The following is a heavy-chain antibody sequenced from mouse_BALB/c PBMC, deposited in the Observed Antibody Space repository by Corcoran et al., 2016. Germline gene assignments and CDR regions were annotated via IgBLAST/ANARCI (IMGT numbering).Heavy chain of an antibody. CDR3: AREPLAMDY. V-gene: IGHV9-3-1*01. J-gene: IGHJ4*01. CDR1: GYTFTNYG. Sequence: QILLVQSGPELKKTGETVKISCKASGYTFTNYGMNWVKQDPGKGLKWMGWINTYTGEPTYADDFKGRFAFSLETSASTAYLQINNLKNEDTATYFCAREPLAMDYWGQGTSVTVSS. CDR2: INTYTGEP.